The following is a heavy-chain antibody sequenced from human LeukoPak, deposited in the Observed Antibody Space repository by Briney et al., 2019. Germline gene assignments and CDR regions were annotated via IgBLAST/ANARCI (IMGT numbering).Heavy chain of an antibody. CDR1: GGTFSSYA. CDR3: ARLVGYGDYLG. CDR2: IIPILGIA. D-gene: IGHD4-17*01. Sequence: SVKVSCKASGGTFSSYAISWVRQAPGQGLGWMGRIIPILGIANYAQKFQGRVTITADKSTSTAYMELSSLRSEDTAVYYCARLVGYGDYLGWGQGTLVTVSS. J-gene: IGHJ4*02. V-gene: IGHV1-69*04.